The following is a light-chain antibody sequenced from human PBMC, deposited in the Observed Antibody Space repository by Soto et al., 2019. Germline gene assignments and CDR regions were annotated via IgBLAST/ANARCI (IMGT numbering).Light chain of an antibody. V-gene: IGLV1-47*01. CDR3: AAWYDSLSAWV. CDR2: RND. J-gene: IGLJ3*02. Sequence: QPVLTQPPSTSGTPGQRVTISCSGSSSNIGSNYVYWYQQLPGTAPKLLIYRNDQRPSGVPDRFSGSKSGTSASLAISGLRSEDEADYYCAAWYDSLSAWVFGGGTKVTVL. CDR1: SSNIGSNY.